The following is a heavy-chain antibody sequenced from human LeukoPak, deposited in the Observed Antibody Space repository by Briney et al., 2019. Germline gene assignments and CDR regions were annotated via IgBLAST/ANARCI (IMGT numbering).Heavy chain of an antibody. V-gene: IGHV3-74*01. CDR3: ARDYDYVWGSYRYRNWFDP. Sequence: PGGSLRLSCAASGFTFSSYWMHWVRQAPGKGLVWVSRIYSDGSSTSYADSVKGRFTISRDNAKNTLYLQMNSLRAEDTAVYYCARDYDYVWGSYRYRNWFDPWGQGTLVTVSS. CDR1: GFTFSSYW. J-gene: IGHJ5*02. CDR2: IYSDGSST. D-gene: IGHD3-16*02.